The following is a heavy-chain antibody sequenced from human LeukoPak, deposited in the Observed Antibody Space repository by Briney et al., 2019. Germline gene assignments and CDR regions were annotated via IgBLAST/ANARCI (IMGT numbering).Heavy chain of an antibody. Sequence: PSETLSLTCTVSGGSISSSSYYWGWIRQPPGKGLEWIGSIYYSGSTYYNPSPKSRVTISVDTSKNQFSLKLSSVTAADTAVYYCARSDRLWFGERRSWYFDLWGRGTLVTVSS. D-gene: IGHD3-10*01. CDR1: GGSISSSSYY. CDR3: ARSDRLWFGERRSWYFDL. V-gene: IGHV4-39*07. CDR2: IYYSGST. J-gene: IGHJ2*01.